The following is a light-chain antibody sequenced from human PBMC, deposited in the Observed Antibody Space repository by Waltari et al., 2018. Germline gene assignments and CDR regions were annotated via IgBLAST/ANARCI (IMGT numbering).Light chain of an antibody. CDR1: QSVLYSSNTKND. CDR3: QQYYSTPLT. V-gene: IGKV4-1*01. Sequence: DIVMTQSPDSLAVSLGERATINCKSSQSVLYSSNTKNDLAWYQQKPGQPPKLLIYWASTRESGVPDRFSGSGSGTDFTLTTSSLQAEDVAVYYCQQYYSTPLTFGGGTKVEIK. CDR2: WAS. J-gene: IGKJ4*01.